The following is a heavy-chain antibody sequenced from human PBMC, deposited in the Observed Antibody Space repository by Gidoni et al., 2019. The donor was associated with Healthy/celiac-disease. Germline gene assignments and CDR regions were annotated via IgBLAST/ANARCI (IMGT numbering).Heavy chain of an antibody. CDR3: AREPQLRYFDHFDY. CDR1: GFTFSSYE. Sequence: EVQLVESGGGLVQPGGSLRLSCAASGFTFSSYEMNLVRQAPGKGLEWVAYISSSGMTIYYADSVKGRFTISRDNAKNSLYLQMNSLRAEDTAVYYCAREPQLRYFDHFDYWGQGTLVTVSS. V-gene: IGHV3-48*03. D-gene: IGHD3-9*01. J-gene: IGHJ4*02. CDR2: ISSSGMTI.